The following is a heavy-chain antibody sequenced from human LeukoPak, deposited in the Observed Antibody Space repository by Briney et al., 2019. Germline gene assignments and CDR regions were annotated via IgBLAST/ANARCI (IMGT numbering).Heavy chain of an antibody. V-gene: IGHV3-23*01. CDR1: GFTFNSYA. Sequence: GGSLRLSCAASGFTFNSYAVTWVLQAPGKGLEWVSGISGSGGSTYYADSVKGRFTISRDNSKNTLYLQMNSLRAEDTAVYYCAKVTSGVAVAGTFDYWGQGTLVTVSS. J-gene: IGHJ4*02. CDR2: ISGSGGST. CDR3: AKVTSGVAVAGTFDY. D-gene: IGHD6-19*01.